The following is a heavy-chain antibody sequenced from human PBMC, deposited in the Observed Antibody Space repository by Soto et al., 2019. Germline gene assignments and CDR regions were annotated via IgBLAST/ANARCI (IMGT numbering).Heavy chain of an antibody. Sequence: TGGSLRLSCAASGFTFSSYSMNWVRQAPGKGLEWVSYISSSSSTIYYADSVKGRFTISRDNAKNSLYLQMNSLRAEDTAVYYCAREGIVVVVAATPHFDYWGQGTLVTVSS. J-gene: IGHJ4*02. CDR2: ISSSSSTI. V-gene: IGHV3-48*01. CDR1: GFTFSSYS. CDR3: AREGIVVVVAATPHFDY. D-gene: IGHD2-15*01.